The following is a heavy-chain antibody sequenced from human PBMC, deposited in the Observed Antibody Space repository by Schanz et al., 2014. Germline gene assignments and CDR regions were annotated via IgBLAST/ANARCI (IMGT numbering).Heavy chain of an antibody. Sequence: QVQLVESGGGVVQPGRSLRLSCAASGFNFSNYDIHWVRQAPGKGLEWVALIYYNGTNKYYADSVKGRFTISRDNSQNTLYLQMNTLRTEHTAVYYCAKEKEEVAADGSFFDYWGQGTLVTVSS. V-gene: IGHV3-30*18. D-gene: IGHD6-13*01. CDR3: AKEKEEVAADGSFFDY. J-gene: IGHJ4*02. CDR1: GFNFSNYD. CDR2: IYYNGTNK.